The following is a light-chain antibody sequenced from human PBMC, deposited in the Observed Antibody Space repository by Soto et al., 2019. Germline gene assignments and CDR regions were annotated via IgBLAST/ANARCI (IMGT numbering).Light chain of an antibody. CDR3: QQYRSSPPEFT. CDR1: QTISSNY. V-gene: IGKV3-20*01. Sequence: EIVLTQSPGTLSLSAGERATLSCRASQTISSNYLAWYQQQPGQAPSLLIFGASYRATGIPDRFSGRGAARDFTLTISRLEHEDFAVYYCQQYRSSPPEFTFGPGTKVDIK. J-gene: IGKJ3*01. CDR2: GAS.